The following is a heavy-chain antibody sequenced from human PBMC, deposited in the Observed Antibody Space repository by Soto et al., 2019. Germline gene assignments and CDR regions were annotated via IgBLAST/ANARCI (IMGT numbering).Heavy chain of an antibody. CDR3: AKDRGQAVALYYYYGMDV. Sequence: GVSLRLSCAASGFTFSSYGMHWVRQAPGKGLEWVAVISYDGSNKYYADSVKGRFTISRDNSKNTLYLQMNSLRAEDTAVYYCAKDRGQAVALYYYYGMDVWGQGTTVTVSS. V-gene: IGHV3-30*18. D-gene: IGHD6-19*01. J-gene: IGHJ6*02. CDR2: ISYDGSNK. CDR1: GFTFSSYG.